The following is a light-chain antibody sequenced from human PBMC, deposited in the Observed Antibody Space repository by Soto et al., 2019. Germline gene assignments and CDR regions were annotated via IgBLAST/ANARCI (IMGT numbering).Light chain of an antibody. Sequence: QSALTQPASVSGSPGQSITISCTGTSNDVGGYNYVSWYQQHPGKAPKLVIYEVSHRPSGISDRFSGSKSGNTASLTISGLQVEDEAEYYCSSYTTSSPYVFGPGTKLT. CDR2: EVS. CDR1: SNDVGGYNY. J-gene: IGLJ1*01. CDR3: SSYTTSSPYV. V-gene: IGLV2-14*01.